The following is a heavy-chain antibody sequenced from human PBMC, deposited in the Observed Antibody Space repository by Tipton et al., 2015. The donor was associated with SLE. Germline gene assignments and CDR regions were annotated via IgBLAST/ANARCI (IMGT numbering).Heavy chain of an antibody. V-gene: IGHV4-61*02. Sequence: TLSLTCTVSGDSISSGSYYWSWIRQPAGKALEWIGLIYTSGSTDYNPSLKSRVTMSVDASKNQFSLKLSSVTAADTAVYYCARGGLGYSYYYYMDVWGKGTTVTVSS. CDR1: GDSISSGSYY. CDR2: IYTSGST. CDR3: ARGGLGYSYYYYMDV. D-gene: IGHD5-18*01. J-gene: IGHJ6*03.